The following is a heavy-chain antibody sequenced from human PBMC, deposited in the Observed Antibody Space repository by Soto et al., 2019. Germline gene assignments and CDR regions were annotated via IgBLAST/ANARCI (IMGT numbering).Heavy chain of an antibody. D-gene: IGHD3-22*01. CDR3: ARDWYYSDSSATRLFDY. V-gene: IGHV1-18*01. Sequence: QVQLVQSGAEVKKPGASVKVSCKASGYTFTSYGISWVRQAPGQGLEWMGWISAYNGNTNYAQKLQGRVTMTTDTTTSTAYMELRSLGSDDTAVYYCARDWYYSDSSATRLFDYWGQGTLVTVSS. J-gene: IGHJ4*02. CDR2: ISAYNGNT. CDR1: GYTFTSYG.